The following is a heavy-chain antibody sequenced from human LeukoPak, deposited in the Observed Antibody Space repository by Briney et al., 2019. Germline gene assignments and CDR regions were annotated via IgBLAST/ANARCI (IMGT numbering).Heavy chain of an antibody. CDR2: ISSSSTI. Sequence: GGSLRLSCAASGFTFSSYSMNWVRQAPGKGLEWVSYISSSSTIYYADSVKGRFTISRDNAKNSLYLQMNSLRDGDTAVYYCARDPTTELRYFDWATTSGGGQGTLVTVSS. V-gene: IGHV3-48*02. CDR3: ARDPTTELRYFDWATTSG. CDR1: GFTFSSYS. D-gene: IGHD3-9*01. J-gene: IGHJ4*02.